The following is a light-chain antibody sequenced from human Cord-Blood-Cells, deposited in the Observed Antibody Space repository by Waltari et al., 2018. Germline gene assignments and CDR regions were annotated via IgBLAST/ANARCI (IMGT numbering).Light chain of an antibody. V-gene: IGKV2-28*01. Sequence: DIVMTQSPLSLLVTPGEPASISCRSSQSLLHSNGYNYLDWYLQKPGQSPQLLIYLGSNRASGVPDRFSGSGSGTDFTLKISRVEAEDVGVYYCMQALQRGTFGQGTKVEIK. CDR1: QSLLHSNGYNY. CDR3: MQALQRGT. J-gene: IGKJ1*01. CDR2: LGS.